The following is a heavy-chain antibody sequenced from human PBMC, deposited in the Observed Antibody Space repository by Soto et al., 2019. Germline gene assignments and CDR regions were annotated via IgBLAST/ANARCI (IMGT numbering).Heavy chain of an antibody. CDR2: IIPILGIA. CDR1: GGTFSSYT. J-gene: IGHJ3*02. V-gene: IGHV1-69*04. Sequence: SVKVSCKASGGTFSSYTISWVRQAPGQGLEWMGRIIPILGIANYAQKFQGRVTITADKSTSTAYMELSSLRSEDTAVYYCTREVSGGTDAFDIWGQGTMVTVSS. CDR3: TREVSGGTDAFDI. D-gene: IGHD1-1*01.